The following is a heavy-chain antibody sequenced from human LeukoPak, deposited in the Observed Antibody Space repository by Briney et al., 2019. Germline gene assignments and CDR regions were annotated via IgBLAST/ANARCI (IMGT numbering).Heavy chain of an antibody. CDR3: AKYQALNWFEP. V-gene: IGHV3-23*01. J-gene: IGHJ5*02. CDR1: GFTFSSSD. CDR2: ISGSDDST. Sequence: GGSLRLSCAASGFTFSSSDMSWVRQAPGKGLEWVSTISGSDDSTDYADSVRARFTISRDNSKNTLYLQMNSLRAEDTALYYCAKYQALNWFEPWGQGTLVTVSS.